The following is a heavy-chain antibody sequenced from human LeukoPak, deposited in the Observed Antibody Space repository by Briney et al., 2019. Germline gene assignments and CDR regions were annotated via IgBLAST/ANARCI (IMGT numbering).Heavy chain of an antibody. J-gene: IGHJ1*01. CDR2: IKQDGSEK. Sequence: GGSLRLSCAASGFTFSSYWMSWVRQAPGKGLEWVANIKQDGSEKYYVDSVKGRFTISRDNAKNSLYLQMNSLRAEDTAVYYCARDRYSSSWYGYFQHWGRGTLVTVSS. CDR1: GFTFSSYW. D-gene: IGHD6-13*01. V-gene: IGHV3-7*01. CDR3: ARDRYSSSWYGYFQH.